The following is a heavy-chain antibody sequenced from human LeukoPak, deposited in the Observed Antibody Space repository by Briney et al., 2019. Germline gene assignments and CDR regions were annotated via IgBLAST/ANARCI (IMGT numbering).Heavy chain of an antibody. J-gene: IGHJ4*02. CDR1: GFTFSSYG. V-gene: IGHV3-30*02. CDR2: IRYDGSYK. Sequence: GGSLRLSCAASGFTFSSYGMHWVRQAPGKGLEWVAFIRYDGSYKYFADSVKGRFTISRDNSKNTLYLQMNSLRAEDTAVYYCAKDTPGMVRGHFDYWGQGTLITASS. CDR3: AKDTPGMVRGHFDY. D-gene: IGHD3-10*01.